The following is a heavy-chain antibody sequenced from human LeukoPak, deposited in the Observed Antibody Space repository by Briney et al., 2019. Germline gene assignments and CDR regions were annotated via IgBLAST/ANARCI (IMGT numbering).Heavy chain of an antibody. D-gene: IGHD2-2*01. CDR2: ISGSGGST. CDR1: GFTFSSYA. J-gene: IGHJ4*02. Sequence: GGSRRLSCAASGFTFSSYAMSWVRQAPGKGLEWVSAISGSGGSTYYADSVKGRFTISRDNSKNTLYLQMNSLRAEDTAVYYCAKDSGVVPAAISPRFDYWGQGTLVTVSS. CDR3: AKDSGVVPAAISPRFDY. V-gene: IGHV3-23*01.